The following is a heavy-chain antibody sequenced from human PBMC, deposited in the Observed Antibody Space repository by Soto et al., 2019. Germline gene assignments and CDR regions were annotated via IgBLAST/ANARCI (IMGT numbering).Heavy chain of an antibody. CDR1: GGSISSYY. J-gene: IGHJ6*02. CDR3: ARDLYCSSTSCYAHYGMDV. D-gene: IGHD2-2*01. Sequence: SETLSLTLTVSGGSISSYYWSWIRQPAGKGLEWIGRIYTSGSTNYNPSLKSRVTMSVDTSKNQFSLKLSSVTAADTAVYYCARDLYCSSTSCYAHYGMDVWGQGTTVTVSS. V-gene: IGHV4-4*07. CDR2: IYTSGST.